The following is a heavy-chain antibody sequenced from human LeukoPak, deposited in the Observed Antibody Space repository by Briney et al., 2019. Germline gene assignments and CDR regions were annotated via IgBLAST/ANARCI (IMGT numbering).Heavy chain of an antibody. D-gene: IGHD2-21*01. Sequence: SETLSLTCSVSDDSFNTHYWTWIRHPPGKGLEWIGHISSIGSTNYNPSLKSRVTISVDTSKNQFSLKLSSVTAADTAVYYCARLRGGVSAFDIWGQGTMVTVSS. V-gene: IGHV4-59*11. J-gene: IGHJ3*02. CDR1: DDSFNTHY. CDR3: ARLRGGVSAFDI. CDR2: ISSIGST.